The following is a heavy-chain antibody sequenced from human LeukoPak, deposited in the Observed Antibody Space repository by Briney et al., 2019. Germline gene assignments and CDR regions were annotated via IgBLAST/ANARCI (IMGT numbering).Heavy chain of an antibody. CDR3: AREGDYYDSSGYYFPAPYYFDY. V-gene: IGHV1-69*04. D-gene: IGHD3-22*01. Sequence: SVKVSCKASGGTFSSYAISWVRQAPGQGLKWMGRIIPILGIANYAQKFQGRVTTTADKSTSTAYMELSSLRSEDTAVYYCAREGDYYDSSGYYFPAPYYFDYWGQGTLVTVSS. CDR2: IIPILGIA. J-gene: IGHJ4*02. CDR1: GGTFSSYA.